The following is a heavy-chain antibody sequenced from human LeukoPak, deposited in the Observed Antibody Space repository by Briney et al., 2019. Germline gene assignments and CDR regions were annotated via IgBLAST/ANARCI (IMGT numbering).Heavy chain of an antibody. CDR1: GYTFTGYY. D-gene: IGHD1-1*01. Sequence: ASAKVSCKASGYTFTGYYMHWVRQAPGQGLEWMGWINPNSGGTNYAQKFQGRVTMTRDTSISTAYMELSRLRSDDTAVYYCARRLVQLERRLGAFDIWGQGTMVTVSS. V-gene: IGHV1-2*02. CDR2: INPNSGGT. J-gene: IGHJ3*02. CDR3: ARRLVQLERRLGAFDI.